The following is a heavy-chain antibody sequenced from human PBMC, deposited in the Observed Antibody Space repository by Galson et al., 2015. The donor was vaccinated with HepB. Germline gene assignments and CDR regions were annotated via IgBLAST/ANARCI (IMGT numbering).Heavy chain of an antibody. J-gene: IGHJ5*02. V-gene: IGHV3-30*03. CDR2: ISYDGSKK. Sequence: SLRLSCAASGFTFSSYGMHWVRQAPGKGLEWVAVISYDGSKKYYADSVKGRFTISRDNSKNTLYLQMNSLRSEDTAVYYCATALCGGDCYIRFDPWGQGTLVTVSS. D-gene: IGHD2-21*01. CDR1: GFTFSSYG. CDR3: ATALCGGDCYIRFDP.